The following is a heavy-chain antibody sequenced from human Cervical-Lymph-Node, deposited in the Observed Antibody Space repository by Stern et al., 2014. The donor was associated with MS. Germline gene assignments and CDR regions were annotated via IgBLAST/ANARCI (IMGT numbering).Heavy chain of an antibody. CDR1: GGTFSSYA. CDR2: IIPIFGTG. V-gene: IGHV1-69*01. D-gene: IGHD3-3*01. Sequence: VHLVESGAEVKKPGSSVKVSCKASGGTFSSYAISWVRQAPGQGLEWMGGIIPIFGTGNYAQKFQGRVTITADESTSTAYMELSSLRSEDTAVYYCARTHYDFWSGYYKYYYGMDVWGQGTTVSVSS. J-gene: IGHJ6*02. CDR3: ARTHYDFWSGYYKYYYGMDV.